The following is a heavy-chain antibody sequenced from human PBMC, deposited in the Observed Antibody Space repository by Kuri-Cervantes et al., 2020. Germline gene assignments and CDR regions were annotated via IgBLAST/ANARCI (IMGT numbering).Heavy chain of an antibody. Sequence: SQTLSLTCAVYGVSFSDYYWSWIRQPPGKGLEWIGYIYYSGSTNYNPSLKSRVTISVDTSKNQFSLKLSSVTAADTAVYYCARDNSGWYVWGQGTLVTVSS. CDR3: ARDNSGWYV. D-gene: IGHD6-19*01. CDR2: IYYSGST. J-gene: IGHJ4*02. V-gene: IGHV4-59*01. CDR1: GVSFSDYY.